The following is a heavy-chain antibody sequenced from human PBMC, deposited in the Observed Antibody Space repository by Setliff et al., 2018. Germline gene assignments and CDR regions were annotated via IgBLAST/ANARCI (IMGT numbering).Heavy chain of an antibody. V-gene: IGHV4-61*09. CDR3: ARSPSSGAYWNPRPFYSDY. CDR1: GASISSGGYY. J-gene: IGHJ4*02. D-gene: IGHD1-26*01. Sequence: ASETLSLTCTVSGASISSGGYYWTWIRQPAGKALEWIGHISPSGSTTYNPSLKSRVTISPDTSKNHFSLKVNSVTAADTALYYCARSPSSGAYWNPRPFYSDYWGQGTLVTVS. CDR2: ISPSGST.